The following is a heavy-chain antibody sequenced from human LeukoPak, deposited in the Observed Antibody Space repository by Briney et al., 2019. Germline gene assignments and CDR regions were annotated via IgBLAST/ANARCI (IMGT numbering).Heavy chain of an antibody. CDR2: ISGSGGST. CDR1: GFTFSSYA. D-gene: IGHD6-19*01. J-gene: IGHJ4*02. CDR3: ARDFSSGWIDY. Sequence: QAGGSLRLSCAASGFTFSSYAMSWVRQAPGKGLEWVSAISGSGGSTYYADSVKGRFTISRDNSKNTLYLQMNSLRGEDTAVYYCARDFSSGWIDYWGRGTLVTVSS. V-gene: IGHV3-23*01.